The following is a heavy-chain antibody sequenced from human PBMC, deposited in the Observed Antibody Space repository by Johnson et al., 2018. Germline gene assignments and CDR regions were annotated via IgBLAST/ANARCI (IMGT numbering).Heavy chain of an antibody. CDR3: AGSSSQLSAEYYYDYYGMDV. D-gene: IGHD6-6*01. J-gene: IGHJ6*02. CDR2: INAGNGNT. Sequence: QVQLVQSGAEVKKPGASVKVSCKASGYTFTSYAMHWVRQAPGQRLEWMGWINAGNGNTKYSQKFQGRVTITRATSASTAYMEVSSLRSEDTSVYYCAGSSSQLSAEYYYDYYGMDVWGQGTTVTVSS. CDR1: GYTFTSYA. V-gene: IGHV1-3*01.